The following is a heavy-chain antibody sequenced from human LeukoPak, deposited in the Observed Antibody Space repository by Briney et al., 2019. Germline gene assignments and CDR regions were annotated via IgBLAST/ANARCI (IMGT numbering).Heavy chain of an antibody. Sequence: GGSLRLSCATSGFIFSHHAMSWVRQAPGKGLEWVSAISGSGGSTYYADSVKGRFTISRDNSKNTLYLQMNSLRAEDTAVYYCAPNLPPPNYWGQGTLVTVSS. V-gene: IGHV3-23*01. CDR3: APNLPPPNY. CDR1: GFIFSHHA. J-gene: IGHJ4*02. CDR2: ISGSGGST.